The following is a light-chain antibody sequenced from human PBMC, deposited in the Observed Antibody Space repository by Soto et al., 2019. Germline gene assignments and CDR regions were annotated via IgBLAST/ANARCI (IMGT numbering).Light chain of an antibody. CDR3: QQFGSPPIT. Sequence: EIVIGQSRATVCVSRGERATLSCRASQSVSSNLAWYQQKPGQAPRLLIYGASTRATGIPARFSGSGSGTEFTLTISSLQSEDFAIYYCQQFGSPPITFGQGTQREIK. CDR1: QSVSSN. J-gene: IGKJ5*01. V-gene: IGKV3-15*01. CDR2: GAS.